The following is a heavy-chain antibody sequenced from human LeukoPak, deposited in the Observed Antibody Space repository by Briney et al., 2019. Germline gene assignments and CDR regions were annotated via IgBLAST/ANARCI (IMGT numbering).Heavy chain of an antibody. J-gene: IGHJ6*02. CDR1: GFTFRDYY. CDR2: ISSSGSTI. Sequence: PGGSLRLSCAASGFTFRDYYMSWIRQAPGKGLEWVSYISSSGSTIYYADSVKGRFTISRDNAKNSLYLQMNSLRAEDTAVYYCAREMTTVTTWDYYYGMDVWGQGTTVTVSS. CDR3: AREMTTVTTWDYYYGMDV. V-gene: IGHV3-11*01. D-gene: IGHD4-17*01.